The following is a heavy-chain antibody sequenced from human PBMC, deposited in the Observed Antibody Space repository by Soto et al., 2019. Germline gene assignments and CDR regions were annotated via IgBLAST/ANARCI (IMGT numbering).Heavy chain of an antibody. CDR3: ARHWRMDYYDSSGYSDY. CDR1: GYTFTSYD. D-gene: IGHD3-22*01. V-gene: IGHV1-18*01. CDR2: MNPYSGNT. J-gene: IGHJ4*02. Sequence: ASVKVSCKASGYTFTSYDINWVRQATGQGLERMGWMNPYSGNTSYAQKLQGRVTMTTDTSTSTAYMELRSLRSDDTAVYYCARHWRMDYYDSSGYSDYWGQGTLVTVSS.